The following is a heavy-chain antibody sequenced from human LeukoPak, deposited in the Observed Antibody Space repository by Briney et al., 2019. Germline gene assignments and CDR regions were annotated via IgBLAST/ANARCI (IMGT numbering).Heavy chain of an antibody. V-gene: IGHV3-21*01. CDR3: ARDPAWHQVGRYSYYMDV. CDR1: GFTFKTYS. D-gene: IGHD2-15*01. CDR2: ISSSSYI. J-gene: IGHJ6*03. Sequence: GGSLRLSCAASGFTFKTYSMNWVRPAPGQGLDGVSFISSSSYIYYADSVKGRFTISRNNAKNSLFLQMNSLRVDYTAVYYCARDPAWHQVGRYSYYMDVWGKGTTVTVYS.